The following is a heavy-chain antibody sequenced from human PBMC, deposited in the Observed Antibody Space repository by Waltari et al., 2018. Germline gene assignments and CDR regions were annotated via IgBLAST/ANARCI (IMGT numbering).Heavy chain of an antibody. V-gene: IGHV4-59*01. D-gene: IGHD2-21*02. J-gene: IGHJ5*02. CDR2: IYYTGST. CDR1: GGSISGFY. CDR3: ARGGGGDWEWFDP. Sequence: QLQLQESGPSLLTPSETLSLICTVSGGSISGFYWSWVRQPPGKGLDWIGYIYYTGSTNFNPSLKSRVTMSVDTSKNQFSLKLSSVTAADTAFYYCARGGGGDWEWFDPWGQGTLVTVSS.